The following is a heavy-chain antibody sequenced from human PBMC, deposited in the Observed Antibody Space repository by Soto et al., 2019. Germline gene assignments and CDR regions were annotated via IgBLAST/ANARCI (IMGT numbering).Heavy chain of an antibody. Sequence: QVQLVESGGGVVQPGRSLRLSCAASGFTFSSYAMHWVRQAPGKGLEWVAVISYDGSNKYYADSVKGRFTISRDNSKNTIYLQMNSRTAEDTAVYYCERDRLRYNWNDFPYYYYGMDVWGQGTTVTVSS. CDR3: ERDRLRYNWNDFPYYYYGMDV. J-gene: IGHJ6*02. D-gene: IGHD1-1*01. CDR1: GFTFSSYA. CDR2: ISYDGSNK. V-gene: IGHV3-30-3*01.